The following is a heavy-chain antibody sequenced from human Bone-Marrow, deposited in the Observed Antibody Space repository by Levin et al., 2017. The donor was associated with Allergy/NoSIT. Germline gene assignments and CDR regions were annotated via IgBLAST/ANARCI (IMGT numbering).Heavy chain of an antibody. Sequence: GGSLRLSCAASGFTFSSYGMHWVRQAPGKGLEWVAVISYDGSNKYYADSVKGRFTISRDNSKNTLYLQMNSLRAEDTAVYYCGKVYGSGSYSLDYWGQGTLVTVSS. CDR2: ISYDGSNK. J-gene: IGHJ4*02. D-gene: IGHD3-10*01. CDR1: GFTFSSYG. V-gene: IGHV3-30*18. CDR3: GKVYGSGSYSLDY.